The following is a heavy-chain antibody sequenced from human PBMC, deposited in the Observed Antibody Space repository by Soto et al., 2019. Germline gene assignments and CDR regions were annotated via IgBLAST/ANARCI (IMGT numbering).Heavy chain of an antibody. CDR1: GDSVSSNSAA. J-gene: IGHJ6*03. CDR3: ARGSSSANDYYYYMDV. V-gene: IGHV6-1*01. D-gene: IGHD6-6*01. Sequence: SQTLSLTCAISGDSVSSNSAACNWIRQSPSRGLEWLGRTYYRSKWYNDYAVSVKSRITINPDTSKNQFSLQLNSVTPEDTAVYYCARGSSSANDYYYYMDVWGKGTTVTVSS. CDR2: TYYRSKWYN.